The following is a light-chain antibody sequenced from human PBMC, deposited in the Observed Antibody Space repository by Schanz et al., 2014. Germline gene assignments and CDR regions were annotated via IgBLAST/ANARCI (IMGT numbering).Light chain of an antibody. CDR2: GAS. Sequence: EIVLTQSPGTLSLSPGERATLSCRASQSVSSSYLAWYQQKPGQAPRLLIYGASSRATGIPDRFSGSGSGTDFTLTISRLEPEDFAVYYCQHYSSSPLTFGGGTKVEMK. V-gene: IGKV3-20*01. J-gene: IGKJ4*01. CDR1: QSVSSSY. CDR3: QHYSSSPLT.